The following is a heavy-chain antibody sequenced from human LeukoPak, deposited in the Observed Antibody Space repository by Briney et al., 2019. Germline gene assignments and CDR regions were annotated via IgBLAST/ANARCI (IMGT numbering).Heavy chain of an antibody. J-gene: IGHJ6*03. CDR2: ISYSGST. Sequence: PSETLSLTYTVSAGSISGFFWSWIRQPPGKGLEWIGYISYSGSTNYNPSLKSRVTISADTSKNQVSLKLSSVTAADTAVYYCARTYRYGSFPVYHFYMDVWGKGTTVTVSS. D-gene: IGHD5-18*01. CDR1: AGSISGFF. V-gene: IGHV4-59*01. CDR3: ARTYRYGSFPVYHFYMDV.